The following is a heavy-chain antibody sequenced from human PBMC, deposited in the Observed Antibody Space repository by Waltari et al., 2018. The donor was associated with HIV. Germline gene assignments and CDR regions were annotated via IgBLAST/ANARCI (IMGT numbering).Heavy chain of an antibody. Sequence: QVHLVESGGGVVQPGRSLRLSCAASGFTFSSYGLHWVCQAPGKGLEWVAVIWYDGSNKYYADAVKGRFTPSRDNSKSTLYLQMNDLRAEDTAVYYCARDQTAAARLDAFDMWGQGTMVTVSS. CDR3: ARDQTAAARLDAFDM. D-gene: IGHD6-13*01. CDR1: GFTFSSYG. J-gene: IGHJ3*02. V-gene: IGHV3-33*01. CDR2: IWYDGSNK.